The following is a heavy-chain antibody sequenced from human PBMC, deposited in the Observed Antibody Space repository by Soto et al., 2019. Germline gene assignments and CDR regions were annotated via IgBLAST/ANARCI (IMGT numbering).Heavy chain of an antibody. CDR3: ARVLRVIVRWFNP. CDR1: GFVFSTFW. V-gene: IGHV3-7*01. Sequence: GGSLRLSCAASGFVFSTFWMSWVRQAPGKGLEWVANIKEDGSERYYVDSVKGRFTISRDNAKNSLYLQMNSLRAEDTAVYFCARVLRVIVRWFNPWGQGTLVTVSS. D-gene: IGHD2-2*01. CDR2: IKEDGSER. J-gene: IGHJ5*02.